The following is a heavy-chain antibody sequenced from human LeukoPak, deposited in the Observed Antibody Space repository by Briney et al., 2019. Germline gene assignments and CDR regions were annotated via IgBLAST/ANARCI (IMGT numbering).Heavy chain of an antibody. D-gene: IGHD2-15*01. CDR2: IKSKTDGGTT. J-gene: IGHJ4*02. Sequence: GGSLRLSCAASGFTFSNAWMSWVRQAPGKGLEWVGRIKSKTDGGTTDYAAPVKGRFTISRDDSKNTLYLQMNSVKTEDTAVYYCTTDPPGLVVVAATSGDYWGQGTLVTVSS. CDR3: TTDPPGLVVVAATSGDY. V-gene: IGHV3-15*01. CDR1: GFTFSNAW.